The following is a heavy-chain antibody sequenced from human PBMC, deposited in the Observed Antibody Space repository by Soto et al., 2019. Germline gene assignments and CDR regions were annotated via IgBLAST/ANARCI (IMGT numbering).Heavy chain of an antibody. D-gene: IGHD1-1*01. J-gene: IGHJ6*02. Sequence: EVQLVESGGGLVKPEGSLRLSCAASGFTFSSFTMNWVRQTPEKGLEWISSINSGSSFIYYADSVRGRFTISRDDAKNSLYLQMNSLSAGDTALCYCARETESYSWNDGLMDVWGQGTTVIVSS. CDR3: ARETESYSWNDGLMDV. CDR1: GFTFSSFT. V-gene: IGHV3-21*01. CDR2: INSGSSFI.